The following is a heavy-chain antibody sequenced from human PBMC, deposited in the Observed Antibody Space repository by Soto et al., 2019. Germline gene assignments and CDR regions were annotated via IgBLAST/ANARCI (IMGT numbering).Heavy chain of an antibody. CDR1: GGSISSGDYY. CDR2: IYYSGST. Sequence: SETLSLTCTVSGGSISSGDYYWSWIRQPPGKGLEWIGYIYYSGSTYYNPSLKSRVTISVDTSKNQFSLYLQMNSLRAEDTAVYYCAKFNSSSSRYYYYYGMDVWGQGTTVTVSS. V-gene: IGHV4-30-4*01. CDR3: AKFNSSSSRYYYYYGMDV. J-gene: IGHJ6*02. D-gene: IGHD6-6*01.